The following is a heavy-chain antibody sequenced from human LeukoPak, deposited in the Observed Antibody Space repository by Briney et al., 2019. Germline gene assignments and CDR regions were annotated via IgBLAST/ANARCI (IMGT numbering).Heavy chain of an antibody. J-gene: IGHJ4*02. CDR1: GFTVSSNY. V-gene: IGHV3-66*01. D-gene: IGHD5-18*01. CDR2: IYSGGST. CDR3: AREMWDSYGYVDY. Sequence: PGGSLRLSCAASGFTVSSNYMSWVRQAPGKGLEWVSVIYSGGSTYYADSVKGRFTISTDNSKNTLYLQLNTLKAEDTAVYYCAREMWDSYGYVDYWGQGTLVTVSS.